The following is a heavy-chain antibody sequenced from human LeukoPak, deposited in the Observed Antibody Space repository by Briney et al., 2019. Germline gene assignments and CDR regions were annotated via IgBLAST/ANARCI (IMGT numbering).Heavy chain of an antibody. CDR2: ISPGDSDT. CDR3: ARRNVTMVRGGYYGMDV. V-gene: IGHV5-51*01. J-gene: IGHJ6*02. Sequence: GEALMISCKVSGYSFTSYWIGWGRQMPRKGLEWMGIISPGDSDTRYSPSFEGQVTISADKPISTAYLQWSSLKASDTAMYYCARRNVTMVRGGYYGMDVWGQGTTVTVSS. D-gene: IGHD3-10*01. CDR1: GYSFTSYW.